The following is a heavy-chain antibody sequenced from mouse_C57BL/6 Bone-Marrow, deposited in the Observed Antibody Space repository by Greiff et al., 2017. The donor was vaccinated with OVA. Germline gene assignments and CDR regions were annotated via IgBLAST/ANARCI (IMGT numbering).Heavy chain of an antibody. V-gene: IGHV5-4*01. CDR3: ANYYFDV. CDR1: GFTFSSYA. J-gene: IGHJ1*03. CDR2: ISDGGSYT. Sequence: DVHLVESGGGLVKPGGSLKLSCAASGFTFSSYAMSWVRQTPEKRLEWVATISDGGSYTYYPDNVKGRFTISRDNAKNNLYLQMSHLKSEDTAMYYCANYYFDVWGTGTTVTVSS.